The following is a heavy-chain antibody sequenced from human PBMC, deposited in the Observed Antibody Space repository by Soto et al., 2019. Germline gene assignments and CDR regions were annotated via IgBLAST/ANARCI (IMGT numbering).Heavy chain of an antibody. J-gene: IGHJ4*02. D-gene: IGHD6-19*01. V-gene: IGHV4-59*01. CDR2: VYYSGTT. CDR1: GGSISTYY. Sequence: SETLSLTCTVSGGSISTYYWNWIRQPPGKGLEWIGHVYYSGTTNYNASLKSRVTISVDTSRNQFSLKLTSVTAADTAVYYCARPSVAGAWGSFGQGGQGTLVTVSS. CDR3: ARPSVAGAWGSFGQ.